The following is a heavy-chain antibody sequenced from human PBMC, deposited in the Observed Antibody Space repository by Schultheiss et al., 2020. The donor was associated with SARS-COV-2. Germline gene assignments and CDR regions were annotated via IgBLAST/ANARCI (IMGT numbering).Heavy chain of an antibody. CDR3: ARAITDWYFDL. V-gene: IGHV4-34*01. D-gene: IGHD1-14*01. J-gene: IGHJ2*01. CDR2: INHSGST. Sequence: GSLRLSCTVSGGSISSYYWSWIRQPPGKGLEWIGEINHSGSTNYNPSLKSRVTISVDTSKNQFSLKLSSVTAADTAVYYCARAITDWYFDLWGRGTLVTVSS. CDR1: GGSISSYY.